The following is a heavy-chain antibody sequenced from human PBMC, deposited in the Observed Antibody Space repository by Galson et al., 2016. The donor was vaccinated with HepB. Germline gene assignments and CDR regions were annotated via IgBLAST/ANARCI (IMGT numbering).Heavy chain of an antibody. CDR1: GFTFSSYD. J-gene: IGHJ5*02. Sequence: SLRLSCAASGFTFSSYDMSWVRQAPGKGLEWVSAVSGSGGSTYYADSVKGRFIISRDNARNTLYLQMNGLRVEDTAVYYCAKAVAGDGTNWFDPWGQGTLVTVSS. CDR3: AKAVAGDGTNWFDP. V-gene: IGHV3-23*01. CDR2: VSGSGGST. D-gene: IGHD1/OR15-1a*01.